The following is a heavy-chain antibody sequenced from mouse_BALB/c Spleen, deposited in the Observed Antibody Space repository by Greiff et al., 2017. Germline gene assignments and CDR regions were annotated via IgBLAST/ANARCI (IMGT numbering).Heavy chain of an antibody. J-gene: IGHJ2*01. CDR2: INPSTGYT. V-gene: IGHV1-7*01. CDR1: GYTFTSYW. Sequence: QVQLKESGPELAKPGASVKMSCKASGYTFTSYWMHWVKQRPGQGLEWIGYINPSTGYTEYNQKFKDKATLTADKSSSTAYMQLSSLTSEDSAVYYCARLRSYFDYWGQGTTLTVSS. CDR3: ARLRSYFDY.